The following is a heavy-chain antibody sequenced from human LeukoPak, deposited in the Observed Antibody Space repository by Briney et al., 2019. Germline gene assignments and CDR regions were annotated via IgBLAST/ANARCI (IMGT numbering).Heavy chain of an antibody. V-gene: IGHV3-23*01. CDR3: AKDHVVVVPAAISPIFDY. J-gene: IGHJ4*02. CDR1: GFTFSSYG. Sequence: GGSLRLSCAASGFTFSSYGMSWVRQAPGKGLEWVSAISGCGGSTYYADSVKGRFTISRDNSKNTLYLQMNSLRAEDTAVYYCAKDHVVVVPAAISPIFDYWGQGTLVTVSS. CDR2: ISGCGGST. D-gene: IGHD2-2*01.